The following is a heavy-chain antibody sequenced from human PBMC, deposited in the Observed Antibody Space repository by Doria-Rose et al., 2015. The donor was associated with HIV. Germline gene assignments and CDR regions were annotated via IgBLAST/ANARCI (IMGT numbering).Heavy chain of an antibody. V-gene: IGHV2-26*01. Sequence: QITLKESGPVLVKPTETLTLTCTVSGASLSSPGMGVSWIRQPPGQALEWLANIFSDDVRSYKTSLKSRLTISRGTSKSQVVLTMTDMDPVDTATYYCARIKSSRWYHKYYFDFWGQGTLVIVSA. CDR1: GASLSSPGMG. D-gene: IGHD6-13*01. CDR3: ARIKSSRWYHKYYFDF. J-gene: IGHJ4*02. CDR2: IFSDDVR.